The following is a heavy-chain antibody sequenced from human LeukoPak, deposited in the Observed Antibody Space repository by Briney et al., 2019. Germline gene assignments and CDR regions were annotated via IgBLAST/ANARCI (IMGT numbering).Heavy chain of an antibody. CDR3: ARDFRGGDIVVEFKDHYFDY. V-gene: IGHV3-20*04. Sequence: PGGSLRLSCAASGFTFSSYEMNWVRQAPGKGLEWVSGINWNGGSTGYADSVKGRFTISRDNAKNSLYLQMNSLRAEDTALYYCARDFRGGDIVVEFKDHYFDYWGQGTLVTVSS. CDR2: INWNGGST. J-gene: IGHJ4*02. CDR1: GFTFSSYE. D-gene: IGHD2-15*01.